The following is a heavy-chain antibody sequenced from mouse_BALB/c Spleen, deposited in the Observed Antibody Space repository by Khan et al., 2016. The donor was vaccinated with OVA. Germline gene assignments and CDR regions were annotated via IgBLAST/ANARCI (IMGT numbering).Heavy chain of an antibody. D-gene: IGHD2-1*01. CDR3: ARAPYGNFAY. Sequence: EVELVESGGGLVKPGGSLKLSCAASGFTFSTYAMSWVRQTPEKRLEWVATISSDGDYTYYPDNVTGRFTIPRDNDKNTLYLQMSSLRSEDTAMYYCARAPYGNFAYWGQGTLVTVSA. J-gene: IGHJ3*01. CDR1: GFTFSTYA. CDR2: ISSDGDYT. V-gene: IGHV5-9-3*01.